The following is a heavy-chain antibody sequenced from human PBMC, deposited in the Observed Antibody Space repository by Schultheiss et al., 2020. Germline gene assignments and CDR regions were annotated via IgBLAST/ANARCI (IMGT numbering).Heavy chain of an antibody. V-gene: IGHV4-39*01. Sequence: SETLSLTCTVSGGSISSSSYYWGWIRQPPGKGLEWIGSIYYSGSTYYNPSLKSRVTISVDTSKNQFSLKLSSVTAADTAVYYCARGGVTYGDYDYWGQGTLVTVSS. CDR1: GGSISSSSYY. CDR2: IYYSGST. D-gene: IGHD4-17*01. CDR3: ARGGVTYGDYDY. J-gene: IGHJ4*02.